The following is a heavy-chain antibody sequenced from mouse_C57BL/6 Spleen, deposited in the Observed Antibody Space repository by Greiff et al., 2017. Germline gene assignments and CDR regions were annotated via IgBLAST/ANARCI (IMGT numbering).Heavy chain of an antibody. CDR3: ARRDYDEWFAY. CDR1: GYTFTDYN. V-gene: IGHV1-18*01. J-gene: IGHJ3*01. CDR2: INPNNGGT. Sequence: EVQLQQSGAELVKPGASVKISCKASGYTFTDYNMDWVKQSHGKSLEWIGDINPNNGGTIYNQKFKGKATLTVDKSSSTAYMELRSLTSEDTAVYYCARRDYDEWFAYWGQGTLVTVSA. D-gene: IGHD2-4*01.